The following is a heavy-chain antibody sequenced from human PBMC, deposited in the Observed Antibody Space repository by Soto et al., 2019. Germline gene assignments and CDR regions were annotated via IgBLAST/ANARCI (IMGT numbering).Heavy chain of an antibody. D-gene: IGHD3-9*01. V-gene: IGHV3-23*01. CDR2: ISDGGSST. J-gene: IGHJ4*02. CDR3: AESARPSRYFDWLSEPPFDS. Sequence: EVQLLESGGGLVHPGGSLRLSCAASGFTFSSYAMSWVRQAPGKGLEWVSSISDGGSSTYYADSVKGRFTISRDNSKNTLYLQMHRLRAEDSAVYYCAESARPSRYFDWLSEPPFDSWGQGTQATVSS. CDR1: GFTFSSYA.